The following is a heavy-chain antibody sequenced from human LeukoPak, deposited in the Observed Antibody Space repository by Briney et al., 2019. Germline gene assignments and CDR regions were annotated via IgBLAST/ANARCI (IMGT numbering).Heavy chain of an antibody. Sequence: GGSLRLSCAASGFTFSSYAMSWVRQAPGKGLEWVSAISGSGGSTYYADSVKGRLTISRGNSKDTVYLQMNSLRAEDTAVYYCAKPDILTGYYNGYFDYWGQGTLVTVSS. CDR2: ISGSGGST. CDR3: AKPDILTGYYNGYFDY. J-gene: IGHJ4*02. D-gene: IGHD3-9*01. CDR1: GFTFSSYA. V-gene: IGHV3-23*01.